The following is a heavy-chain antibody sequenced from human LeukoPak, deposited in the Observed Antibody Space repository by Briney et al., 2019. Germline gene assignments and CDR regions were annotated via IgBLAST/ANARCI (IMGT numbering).Heavy chain of an antibody. J-gene: IGHJ5*02. CDR3: ARGVLGRALDP. D-gene: IGHD7-27*01. Sequence: ASVKVSCKTSGYTFISYHMHWVRQAPGQGLEWMGTINPSGGNTNYALRFQGRVTMTRDTSTSTVYMELSSLRSEDTAVYYCARGVLGRALDPWGQGTPVTVSS. V-gene: IGHV1-46*01. CDR2: INPSGGNT. CDR1: GYTFISYH.